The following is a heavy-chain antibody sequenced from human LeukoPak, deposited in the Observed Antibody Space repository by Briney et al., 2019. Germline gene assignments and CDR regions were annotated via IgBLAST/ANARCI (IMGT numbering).Heavy chain of an antibody. Sequence: GGSLTLTCAASGFTVSGNYMSWVRQAPGKGLEWVSVIYSGGSTYYADSVKGRFTISRHNSQNTVYLQLNSLTAADTAVYYCARATAFQMPPYYFYYWDQGTLVTVSS. V-gene: IGHV3-53*04. D-gene: IGHD1-14*01. J-gene: IGHJ4*02. CDR1: GFTVSGNY. CDR2: IYSGGST. CDR3: ARATAFQMPPYYFYY.